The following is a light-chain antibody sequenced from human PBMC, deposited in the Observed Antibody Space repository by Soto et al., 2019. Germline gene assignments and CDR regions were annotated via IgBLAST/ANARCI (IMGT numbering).Light chain of an antibody. CDR3: AAWDDSLSGVV. J-gene: IGLJ2*01. CDR2: RNN. CDR1: ISNIGSNY. V-gene: IGLV1-47*01. Sequence: QSVLTQPPSASGTPGQRVTISCSGSISNIGSNYVYWYQQLPGTAPKLLTYRNNQRPSGVPDRFSGSKSGTSASLAISGLRSEDEADYYCAAWDDSLSGVVFGGGTKVTVL.